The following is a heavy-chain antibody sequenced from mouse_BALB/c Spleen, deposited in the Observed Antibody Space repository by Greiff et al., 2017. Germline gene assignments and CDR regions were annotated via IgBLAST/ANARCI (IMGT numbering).Heavy chain of an antibody. D-gene: IGHD3-3*01. J-gene: IGHJ2*01. V-gene: IGHV1-69*01. CDR3: ARGGGQVYYFDD. CDR2: IDTSDSYT. Sequence: QVQLQQPGAELVMPGASVKMSCKASGYTFTDYWMHWVKQSPGQGLEWIGAIDTSDSYTSYNQKFKGKATLTVDESSSTAYMQLSSLTSEDSAVYYCARGGGQVYYFDDWGKGTTLTVSS. CDR1: GYTFTDYW.